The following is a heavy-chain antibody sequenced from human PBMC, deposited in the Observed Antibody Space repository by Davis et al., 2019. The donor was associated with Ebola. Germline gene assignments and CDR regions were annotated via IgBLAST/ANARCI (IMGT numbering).Heavy chain of an antibody. V-gene: IGHV1-2*02. CDR3: ARRFYYGMEI. J-gene: IGHJ6*02. CDR2: IDPNSGGT. Sequence: ASVKVSCKGSGYIFTAFYLHWVRQAPGPGLEWMGWIDPNSGGTNYAQKFQDRVTMTSDTSITTAYMDLSSLTSDDTAIYYCARRFYYGMEIWGQGTTVAVSS. CDR1: GYIFTAFY.